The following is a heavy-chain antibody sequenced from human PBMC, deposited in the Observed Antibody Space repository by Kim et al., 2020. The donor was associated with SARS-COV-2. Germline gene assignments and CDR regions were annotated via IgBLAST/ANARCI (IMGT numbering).Heavy chain of an antibody. CDR3: VTDEQAYVWGS. Sequence: GGSLRLSCVASGFMFSAYRMDWVRQAPGKGPEWVSSISSYSNYIYYADSVKGRFTISRDNAKKSVFLQMNSLRAEDTAGYYCVTDEQAYVWGSWGQGTLVTVSS. CDR2: ISSYSNYI. V-gene: IGHV3-21*01. J-gene: IGHJ5*02. D-gene: IGHD3-16*01. CDR1: GFMFSAYR.